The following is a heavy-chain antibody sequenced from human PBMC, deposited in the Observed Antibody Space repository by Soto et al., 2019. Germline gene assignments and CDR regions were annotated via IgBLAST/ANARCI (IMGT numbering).Heavy chain of an antibody. Sequence: SETLSLTCTVSGGSISSGDYYWSWIRQPPGKGLEWIGYIYYSGSTYYNPSLKSRVTISVDTSKNQFYLKLSSVTAADTAVYYCATASNSGSYSHPIDYWGQGTLVTVSS. V-gene: IGHV4-31*03. CDR3: ATASNSGSYSHPIDY. J-gene: IGHJ4*02. D-gene: IGHD1-26*01. CDR1: GGSISSGDYY. CDR2: IYYSGST.